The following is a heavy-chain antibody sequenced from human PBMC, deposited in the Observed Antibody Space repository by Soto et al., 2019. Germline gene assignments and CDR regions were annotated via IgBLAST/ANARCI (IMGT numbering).Heavy chain of an antibody. Sequence: SSETLSLTCGVSGDTISTGGYSWAWIRQPPGKALEWIGHTYHSGNPYYNPSLKNRVTILRDTSKNQFSLKLSSVTAADTAVYYCARSSSGSYYQQYWGQGALVTVSS. D-gene: IGHD3-10*01. CDR2: TYHSGNP. CDR3: ARSSSGSYYQQY. CDR1: GDTISTGGYS. V-gene: IGHV4-30-2*02. J-gene: IGHJ4*02.